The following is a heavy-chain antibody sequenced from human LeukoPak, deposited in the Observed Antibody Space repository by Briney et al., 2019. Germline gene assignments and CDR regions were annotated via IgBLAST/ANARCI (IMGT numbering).Heavy chain of an antibody. CDR2: INPNSGGT. J-gene: IGHJ6*03. V-gene: IGHV1-2*02. D-gene: IGHD1-20*01. CDR1: GYTFTGYY. CDR3: ARVYNWNYHYMDV. Sequence: ASVKVSCKASGYTFTGYYMHWVRQAPGQGLEWMGWINPNSGGTNYAQKFQGRVTMTRDTSISTAYMELSRLRSGDTAVYYCARVYNWNYHYMDVWGKGTTVTVSS.